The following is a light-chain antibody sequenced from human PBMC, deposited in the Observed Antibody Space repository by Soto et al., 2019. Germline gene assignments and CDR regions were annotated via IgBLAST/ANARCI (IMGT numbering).Light chain of an antibody. J-gene: IGKJ5*01. Sequence: DIQMTQSPSSLSASVGDRVTITCRASESISRHLNWYQQKPGKAPKLLIYAASSLQNGVPSRYSGSGSDTDFTHTISNLQPEDFATFYCHQSDITLSITFGQGTRLEIK. CDR1: ESISRH. CDR2: AAS. V-gene: IGKV1-39*01. CDR3: HQSDITLSIT.